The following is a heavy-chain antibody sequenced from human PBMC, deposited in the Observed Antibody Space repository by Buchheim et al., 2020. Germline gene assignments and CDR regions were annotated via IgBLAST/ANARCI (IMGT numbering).Heavy chain of an antibody. Sequence: EVQLVESGGGLVQPGGSLRLSCAASGFIFSSYWMSWVRQAPGKGLEWVANIKQDGSEKYYVDSVKGRFTISSDNAKNSLYLQMNSLRAEDTAVYYCARDRTSPVATKPYWFDPWGQGTL. J-gene: IGHJ5*02. CDR3: ARDRTSPVATKPYWFDP. D-gene: IGHD5-12*01. V-gene: IGHV3-7*01. CDR2: IKQDGSEK. CDR1: GFIFSSYW.